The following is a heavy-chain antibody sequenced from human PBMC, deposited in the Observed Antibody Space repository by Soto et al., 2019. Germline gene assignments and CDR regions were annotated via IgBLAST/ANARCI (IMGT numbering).Heavy chain of an antibody. CDR1: GGSISSGDYY. V-gene: IGHV4-30-4*01. CDR3: AIYTAMEPTFDY. CDR2: IYYSGST. D-gene: IGHD5-18*01. Sequence: QVQLQESGPGLVKPSQTLFLTCTVSGGSISSGDYYWSWIRQPPGKGLEWIGYIYYSGSTYYNPSLKSRVTISVDTSKNQFSLKLNSVTAADTAVYYCAIYTAMEPTFDYWGQGTLVTVSS. J-gene: IGHJ4*02.